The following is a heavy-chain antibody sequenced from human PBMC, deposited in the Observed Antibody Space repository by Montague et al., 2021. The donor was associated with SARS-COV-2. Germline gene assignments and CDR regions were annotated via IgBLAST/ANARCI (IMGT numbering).Heavy chain of an antibody. J-gene: IGHJ3*02. CDR1: GGSVCDYS. CDR2: TTLRASA. V-gene: IGHV4-34*01. CDR3: ARGQVTVFGVLIMLPAAGPFEI. D-gene: IGHD3-3*01. Sequence: SETLSLTCRGYGGSVCDYSRTQIRQPPGWSPDCIGETTLRASANYNPSLKSRVSISVDTSKNQLSLKLTSVTASDTGVYYCARGQVTVFGVLIMLPAAGPFEIWGQGTMVAVSS.